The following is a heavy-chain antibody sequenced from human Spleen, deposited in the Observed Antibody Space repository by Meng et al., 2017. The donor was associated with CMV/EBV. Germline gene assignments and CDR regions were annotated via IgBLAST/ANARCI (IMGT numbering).Heavy chain of an antibody. Sequence: CPVSGVALTGSNWWSGVRQAPGEGLEWIGEIYHTGRTNYNPSLESRLTISVDKSKNQFSLKLTSVTAADTAVYFCARVGDWGSYLDYWGQGALVTVSS. CDR3: ARVGDWGSYLDY. V-gene: IGHV4-4*01. J-gene: IGHJ4*02. CDR2: IYHTGRT. D-gene: IGHD3-16*02. CDR1: GVALTGSNW.